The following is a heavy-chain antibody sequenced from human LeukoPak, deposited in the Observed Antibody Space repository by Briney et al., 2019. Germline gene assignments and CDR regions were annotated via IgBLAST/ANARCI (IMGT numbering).Heavy chain of an antibody. J-gene: IGHJ4*02. D-gene: IGHD3-22*01. CDR1: GFTFSSYG. V-gene: IGHV3-48*04. CDR2: ISGGSTSI. Sequence: GGSLRLSCAASGFTFSSYGMHWVRQAPGKGLEWVSYISGGSTSIYYADSVKGRFTTSRDNAKNSLYLEMNSLRAEDTAVYFCARTYYYDSSGYYYVAGFDYWGQGTLVTVSS. CDR3: ARTYYYDSSGYYYVAGFDY.